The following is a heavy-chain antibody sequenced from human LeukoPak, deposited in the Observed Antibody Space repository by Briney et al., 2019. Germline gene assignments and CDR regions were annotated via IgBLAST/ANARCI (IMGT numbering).Heavy chain of an antibody. CDR3: TRDWVAAAG. CDR1: GFIISSYW. J-gene: IGHJ4*02. Sequence: GGSLRLSCAASGFIISSYWMSWVRQAPGKGLEWVGFIRSKAYGGTTEYAASVKGRFTISRDDSKSIAYLQMNSLKTEDTAVYYCTRDWVAAAGWGQGTLVTVSS. CDR2: IRSKAYGGTT. V-gene: IGHV3-49*04. D-gene: IGHD6-13*01.